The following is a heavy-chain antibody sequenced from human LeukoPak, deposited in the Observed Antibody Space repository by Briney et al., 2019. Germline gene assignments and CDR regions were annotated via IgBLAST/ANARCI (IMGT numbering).Heavy chain of an antibody. CDR3: ARVSRRANWFDP. CDR2: INPNSGGT. V-gene: IGHV1-2*02. CDR1: GYTFTGYY. J-gene: IGHJ5*02. Sequence: ASVNVSCKASGYTFTGYYMHWVRQAPGQGLEWLGWINPNSGGTNYAQKFQGRVTMTRDTSISTAYMELSRLRSDDTAVYYCARVSRRANWFDPWGQGTLVTVSS. D-gene: IGHD2-2*01.